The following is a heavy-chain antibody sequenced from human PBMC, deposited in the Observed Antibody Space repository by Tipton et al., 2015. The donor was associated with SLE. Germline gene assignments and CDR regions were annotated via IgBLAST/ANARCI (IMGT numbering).Heavy chain of an antibody. Sequence: TLSLTCTVSGDSISNNNYYWNWIRQHPGEGLERIGYIYYNGGSNYNPSPRSRVSISLNMSNNQFSLKLTSVTAADTAVYYCAGHTQLPCFNTWGPGTLITVSS. D-gene: IGHD3-16*01. V-gene: IGHV4-31*03. CDR2: IYYNGGS. CDR1: GDSISNNNYY. CDR3: AGHTQLPCFNT. J-gene: IGHJ4*02.